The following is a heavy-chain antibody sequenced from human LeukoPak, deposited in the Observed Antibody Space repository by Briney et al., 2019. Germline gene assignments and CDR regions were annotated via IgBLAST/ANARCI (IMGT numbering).Heavy chain of an antibody. CDR3: ARPYCSSTSCYENWFDP. J-gene: IGHJ5*01. V-gene: IGHV1-2*02. Sequence: ASVKVSCKASGYTFTGYYMHWVRQAPGQGLEWMGWINPNSGGTNYAQKFQGRVTMTKDTSISTAYMELSRLRSDDTAVYYCARPYCSSTSCYENWFDPCGQGTLVTVSS. D-gene: IGHD2-2*01. CDR1: GYTFTGYY. CDR2: INPNSGGT.